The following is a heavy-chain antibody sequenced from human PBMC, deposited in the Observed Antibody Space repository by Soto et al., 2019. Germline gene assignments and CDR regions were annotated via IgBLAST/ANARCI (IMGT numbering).Heavy chain of an antibody. CDR2: IFHDGTA. J-gene: IGHJ4*02. D-gene: IGHD3-10*01. CDR3: ARLVYDTRLNYMYFDF. Sequence: KPSETLSLTCAVSGVSLTSGNWWTWVRQSPQRGLEYIGEIFHDGTANYYPSFERRVAMSVDTSRNQFSLKLTSVTAADTAVYFCARLVYDTRLNYMYFDFWGPGTQVTVSS. CDR1: GVSLTSGNW. V-gene: IGHV4-4*02.